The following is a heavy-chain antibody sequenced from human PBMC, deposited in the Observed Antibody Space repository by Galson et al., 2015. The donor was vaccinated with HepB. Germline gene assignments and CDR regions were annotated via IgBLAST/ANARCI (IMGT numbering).Heavy chain of an antibody. CDR3: ARAFSSGHNFDY. CDR2: ISYDGSNK. V-gene: IGHV3-30*04. Sequence: SLRLSCAASGFTFSSYAMHWVRQAPGKGLEWVAVISYDGSNKYYADFVKGRFTISRDNSKNTLYLQMNSLRAEDTAVYYCARAFSSGHNFDYWGQGTLVTVSS. J-gene: IGHJ4*02. CDR1: GFTFSSYA. D-gene: IGHD6-19*01.